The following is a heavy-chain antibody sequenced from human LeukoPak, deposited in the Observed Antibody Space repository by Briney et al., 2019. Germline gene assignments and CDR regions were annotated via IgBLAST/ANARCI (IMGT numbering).Heavy chain of an antibody. J-gene: IGHJ5*02. CDR3: ARDPYHRLGPPLDL. CDR1: GYTFFSSD. Sequence: GASVKVSCEASGYTFFSSDITWVRQAPGQGLEWIGRISTSNGDTNYAAKLQGRVTMTTDTSTSTVYMELGSLTFDDTAVYFCARDPYHRLGPPLDLWGQGTLVTVSP. D-gene: IGHD1-14*01. CDR2: ISTSNGDT. V-gene: IGHV1-18*01.